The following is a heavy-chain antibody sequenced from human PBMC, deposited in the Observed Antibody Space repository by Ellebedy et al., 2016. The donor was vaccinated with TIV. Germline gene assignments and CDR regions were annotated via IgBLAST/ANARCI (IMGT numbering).Heavy chain of an antibody. V-gene: IGHV3-7*03. D-gene: IGHD3-10*01. J-gene: IGHJ5*02. Sequence: PGGSLRLSCAASGFTFSSFWMSWVRQAPGKGLEWVANINQDGTEKYYVDSVKGRFTISRDNSKNTLYLQMNSLRAEDTAEYYCAKVESITMVRGVMAPWGQGTLVTVSS. CDR1: GFTFSSFW. CDR3: AKVESITMVRGVMAP. CDR2: INQDGTEK.